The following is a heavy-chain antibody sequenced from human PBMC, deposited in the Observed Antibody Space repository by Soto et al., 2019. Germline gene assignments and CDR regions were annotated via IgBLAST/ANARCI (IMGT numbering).Heavy chain of an antibody. Sequence: GGSLRLSCAASGLTFSNYALHWVRQAPGKGLEWVAVISYDGSNKYYADSVQGRFSISRDNSKNTLYLQMNSLRAEDTAVYYCAKGRPSITKLLVVISPLRPSAFDIWGQGAMVTVS. D-gene: IGHD3-22*01. CDR2: ISYDGSNK. CDR3: AKGRPSITKLLVVISPLRPSAFDI. V-gene: IGHV3-30*18. CDR1: GLTFSNYA. J-gene: IGHJ3*02.